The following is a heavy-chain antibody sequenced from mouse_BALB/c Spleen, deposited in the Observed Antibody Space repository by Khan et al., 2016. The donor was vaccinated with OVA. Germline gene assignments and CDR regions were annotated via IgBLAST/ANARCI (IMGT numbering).Heavy chain of an antibody. Sequence: EVELEESGGGLVQPGGSRKLSCAASGFTFSSFGMHWVRQAPEKGLEWVAYISSGSSTIYYADTVKGRFTISRDNTKNTLFLQMTSLRSEDTAMYYWTRGMVPPFDYWGQGTTLTVSS. J-gene: IGHJ2*01. CDR3: TRGMVPPFDY. V-gene: IGHV5-17*02. D-gene: IGHD2-1*01. CDR2: ISSGSSTI. CDR1: GFTFSSFG.